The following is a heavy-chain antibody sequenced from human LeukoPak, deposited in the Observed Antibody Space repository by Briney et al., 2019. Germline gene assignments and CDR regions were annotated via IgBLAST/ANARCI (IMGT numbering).Heavy chain of an antibody. CDR3: SRGYSYNGMDV. D-gene: IGHD5-18*01. J-gene: IGHJ6*02. Sequence: SETLSLTCAVYGGSFSGYYWSWIRQPAGKGLEWIGRIYTSGSTNYNPSLKSRVTMSVDTSKNQFSLKLSSVTAADTAVYYCSRGYSYNGMDVWGQGTTVTVSS. CDR2: IYTSGST. V-gene: IGHV4-59*10. CDR1: GGSFSGYY.